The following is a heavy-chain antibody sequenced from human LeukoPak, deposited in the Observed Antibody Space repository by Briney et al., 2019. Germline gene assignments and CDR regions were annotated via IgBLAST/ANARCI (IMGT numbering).Heavy chain of an antibody. CDR3: ARGKLKRGYSYGYGYFDY. CDR1: GGSISSYY. J-gene: IGHJ4*02. D-gene: IGHD5-18*01. V-gene: IGHV4-59*01. Sequence: SETLSLTCTVSGGSISSYYWSWIRQPPGKGLEWIGYIYYSGSTNYNPSLKSRVTISVDTSKNQFSLKLSSVTAADTAVSYCARGKLKRGYSYGYGYFDYWGQGTLVTVSS. CDR2: IYYSGST.